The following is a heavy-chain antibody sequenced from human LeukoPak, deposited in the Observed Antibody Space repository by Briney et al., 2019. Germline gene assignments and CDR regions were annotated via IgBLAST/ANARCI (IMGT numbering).Heavy chain of an antibody. J-gene: IGHJ6*02. D-gene: IGHD6-19*01. CDR2: IDNYSGDT. V-gene: IGHV1-18*01. CDR3: ARDYSIRVAASSYGMDV. Sequence: ASVKVSCKGSGYTFTGIGLSWVRQAPGQGLEWMGWIDNYSGDTEYAQNFQGRVTMTTDTTTSTAYMELRSLRSDDTAVYYCARDYSIRVAASSYGMDVWGQGTTVTVSS. CDR1: GYTFTGIG.